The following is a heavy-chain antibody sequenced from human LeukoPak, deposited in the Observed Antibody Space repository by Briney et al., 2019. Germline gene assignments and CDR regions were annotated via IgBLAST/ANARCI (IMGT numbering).Heavy chain of an antibody. J-gene: IGHJ5*01. CDR3: ARDIAINWFYS. D-gene: IGHD2-15*01. CDR2: IYHSGST. CDR1: GGSIISGYY. V-gene: IGHV4-38-2*02. Sequence: SETLSLTCTVSGGSIISGYYWGWIRQPPGKGLEWIGSIYHSGSTYYNPSLKSRVTISVDTSKNQFSLKLSSVTAADTAVYYCARDIAINWFYSWGQGTLATVSS.